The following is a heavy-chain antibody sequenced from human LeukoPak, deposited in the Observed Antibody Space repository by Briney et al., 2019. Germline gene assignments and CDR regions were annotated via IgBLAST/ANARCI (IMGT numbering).Heavy chain of an antibody. CDR3: ARLMYYYDSSGYLTPYYFDY. CDR1: GGSFSGYY. J-gene: IGHJ4*02. Sequence: SETLSLTCAVYGGSFSGYYWSWIRRPPGKGLGWIGEINHSGSTNYNPSLKSRVTISVDTSKNQFSLKLSSVTAADTAVYYCARLMYYYDSSGYLTPYYFDYWGQGTLVTVSS. V-gene: IGHV4-34*01. CDR2: INHSGST. D-gene: IGHD3-22*01.